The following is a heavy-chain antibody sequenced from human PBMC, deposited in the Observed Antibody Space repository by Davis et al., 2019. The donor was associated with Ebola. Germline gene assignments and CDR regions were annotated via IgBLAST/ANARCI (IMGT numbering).Heavy chain of an antibody. CDR2: ISGSGGST. D-gene: IGHD3-10*01. Sequence: GESLKIPCAASGFTFSSYAMSWVRQAPGKGLEWVSAISGSGGSTYYADSVKGRFTISRDNSKNTLYLQMNSLRAEDTAVYYCAKCGNYYGSGSYYNQNWFDPWGQGTLVTVSS. J-gene: IGHJ5*02. V-gene: IGHV3-23*01. CDR1: GFTFSSYA. CDR3: AKCGNYYGSGSYYNQNWFDP.